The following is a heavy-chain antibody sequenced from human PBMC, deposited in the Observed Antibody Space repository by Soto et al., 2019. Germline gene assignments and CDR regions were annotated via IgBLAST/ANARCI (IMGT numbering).Heavy chain of an antibody. CDR2: TRNRANSYTP. Sequence: EVQLVESGGGLVQPGGSLRLSCAASGFTFSDHYIDWVRQAPGKGLEWVGRTRNRANSYTPEYAAYVKGRFVISRDDSKNSLDLQMNSLKTEDTAVYYCAARIVGTTPFDYWGQGTLVTVSS. CDR1: GFTFSDHY. D-gene: IGHD1-26*01. V-gene: IGHV3-72*01. J-gene: IGHJ4*02. CDR3: AARIVGTTPFDY.